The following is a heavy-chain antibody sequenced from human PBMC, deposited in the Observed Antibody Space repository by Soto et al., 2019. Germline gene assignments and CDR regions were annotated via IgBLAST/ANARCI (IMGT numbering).Heavy chain of an antibody. D-gene: IGHD2-8*01. CDR2: IYSGDIT. CDR1: GLTVSSNY. J-gene: IGHJ4*02. Sequence: GGSLRLSCAASGLTVSSNYMSWVRQAPGKGLEWVSTIYSGDITYYADSVKGRFTISRDNAKNTLYLQLNSMRAEDTAVYYCARDGNGPRHFGYWGQGTLVTVSS. CDR3: ARDGNGPRHFGY. V-gene: IGHV3-53*01.